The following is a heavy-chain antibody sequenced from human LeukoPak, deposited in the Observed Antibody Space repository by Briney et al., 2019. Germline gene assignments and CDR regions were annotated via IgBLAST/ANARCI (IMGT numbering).Heavy chain of an antibody. CDR2: ISGSGGST. CDR1: GFTFSRYG. D-gene: IGHD3-10*01. Sequence: AGGSLRLSCAASGFTFSRYGMSWVRQAPGKGLEGCSAISGSGGSTYYTDSGKGRFTISRDNSKNTLYLQINSLRYDDTAVYYCATNILVRDIINWFDPWGQGTLVTVSS. J-gene: IGHJ5*02. CDR3: ATNILVRDIINWFDP. V-gene: IGHV3-23*01.